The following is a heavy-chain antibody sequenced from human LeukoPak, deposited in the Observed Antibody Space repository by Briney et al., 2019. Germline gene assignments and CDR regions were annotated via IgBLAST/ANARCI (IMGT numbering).Heavy chain of an antibody. CDR3: AKGLRGSGSYYMMGI. J-gene: IGHJ4*02. D-gene: IGHD3-10*01. CDR1: GFTFSNHA. Sequence: GGSPRLSCAASGFTFSNHAMTWVRQAPGKGLEWVAAISASGDDTFYADSVKGRFTISRDNSKNTLYLQMNSLRAEDTAVYYCAKGLRGSGSYYMMGIWGQGTLVTVSS. V-gene: IGHV3-23*01. CDR2: ISASGDDT.